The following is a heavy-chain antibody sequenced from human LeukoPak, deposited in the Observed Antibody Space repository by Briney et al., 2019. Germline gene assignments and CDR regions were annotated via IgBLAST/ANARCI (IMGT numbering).Heavy chain of an antibody. CDR1: GYTFTSYG. J-gene: IGHJ4*02. CDR3: ARGGIAVAGYSASDY. V-gene: IGHV1-8*02. D-gene: IGHD6-19*01. CDR2: MNPNSGNT. Sequence: GASVKVSCKASGYTFTSYGISWVRQATGQGLEWMGWMNPNSGNTGYAQKFQGRVTMTRNTSISTAYMELSSLRSEDTAVYYCARGGIAVAGYSASDYWGQGTLVTVSS.